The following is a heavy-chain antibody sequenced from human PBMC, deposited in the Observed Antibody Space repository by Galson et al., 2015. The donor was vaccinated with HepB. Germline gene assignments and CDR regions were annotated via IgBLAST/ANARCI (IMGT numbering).Heavy chain of an antibody. D-gene: IGHD3-3*01. CDR1: GFPFSNFA. CDR3: VKEEGMVINNWYMEV. V-gene: IGHV3-23*01. Sequence: SLRLSCAASGFPFSNFAMRWVRQAPGKGLEWVSTPSGSVYTYYEDSVRGRFTISRDNFKNKPYLQMNSLRAEDTAIYYCVKEEGMVINNWYMEVWGKGTTVTGSS. CDR2: PSGSVYT. J-gene: IGHJ6*03.